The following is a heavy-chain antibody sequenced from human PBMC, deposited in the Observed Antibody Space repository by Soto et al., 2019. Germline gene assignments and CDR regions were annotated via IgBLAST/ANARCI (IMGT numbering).Heavy chain of an antibody. J-gene: IGHJ6*03. Sequence: GGSLRLSCAASGFTFSSYSMNWVRQAPGKGLEWVSYISSSSSTIYYADSVKGRFTISRDNAKNSLYLQMNSLRAEDTAVYYCARSSDYGDYRKSDGDYYYYYMDVWGKGTTVTVSS. V-gene: IGHV3-48*01. D-gene: IGHD4-17*01. CDR1: GFTFSSYS. CDR2: ISSSSSTI. CDR3: ARSSDYGDYRKSDGDYYYYYMDV.